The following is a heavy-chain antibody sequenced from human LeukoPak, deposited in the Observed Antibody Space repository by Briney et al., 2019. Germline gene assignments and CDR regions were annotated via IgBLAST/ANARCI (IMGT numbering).Heavy chain of an antibody. CDR2: INNSGST. CDR1: GGSFSGYY. Sequence: AETLSLTCAVYGGSFSGYYWNWIRQPPGKGLEWIGEINNSGSTNYNPSLKSRVTISVDTSKNQFSLKLSSVTAADTAVYYGARGQRHIVVVTAPRRGFDYWGQGTLVTVSS. V-gene: IGHV4-34*01. D-gene: IGHD2-21*02. J-gene: IGHJ4*02. CDR3: ARGQRHIVVVTAPRRGFDY.